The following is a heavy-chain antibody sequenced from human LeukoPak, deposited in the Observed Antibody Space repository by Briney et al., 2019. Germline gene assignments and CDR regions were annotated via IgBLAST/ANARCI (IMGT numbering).Heavy chain of an antibody. V-gene: IGHV1-2*02. D-gene: IGHD1-7*01. CDR1: GYTFTGYY. CDR2: INPNSGGT. J-gene: IGHJ4*02. CDR3: ARSLTGTPLFLGDY. Sequence: ASVKVSCKASGYTFTGYYMHWVRQAPGQGLEWMGWINPNSGGTNYAQKFQGRVTMTRDTSISTAYMELSRLRSDDTAVYYCARSLTGTPLFLGDYWGQGTLVTVSS.